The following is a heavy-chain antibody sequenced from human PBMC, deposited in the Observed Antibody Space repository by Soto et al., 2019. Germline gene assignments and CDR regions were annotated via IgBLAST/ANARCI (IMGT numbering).Heavy chain of an antibody. CDR1: GYTFTSYA. CDR3: ASSFTVPAAIVY. CDR2: INAGNGNP. J-gene: IGHJ4*01. Sequence: QVQLVQSGAEVKKPGASVKVSCKASGYTFTSYAMHWVRQAPGQRLEWMGWINAGNGNPKYSQKFQGRVTITRDTSASTAYTELSSLRSEDTAVYYCASSFTVPAAIVYWGQGTLGTVSS. V-gene: IGHV1-3*01. D-gene: IGHD2-2*02.